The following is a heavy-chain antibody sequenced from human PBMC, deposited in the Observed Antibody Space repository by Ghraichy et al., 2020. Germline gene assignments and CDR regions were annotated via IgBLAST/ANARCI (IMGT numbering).Heavy chain of an antibody. Sequence: SGPTLVKPTQTLTLTCSLSGFALTDGGPGVAWIRQSPGKTLEWLALLYWGDDDRYTPSLRRRLTVTLDASKNQVLLTMTKMEPVDTATYFCARSPRIKGQKYSFDYWGQGALVTVSS. V-gene: IGHV2-5*02. J-gene: IGHJ4*02. D-gene: IGHD1-14*01. CDR2: LYWGDDD. CDR1: GFALTDGGPG. CDR3: ARSPRIKGQKYSFDY.